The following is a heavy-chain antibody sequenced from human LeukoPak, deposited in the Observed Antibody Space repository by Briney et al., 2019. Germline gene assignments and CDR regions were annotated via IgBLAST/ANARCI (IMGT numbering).Heavy chain of an antibody. CDR1: GFIFADYA. CDR2: IKSKTDGGTT. CDR3: VKTGFLEWLRRYYYMDV. D-gene: IGHD3-3*01. Sequence: GRSLRLSSTASGFIFADYAMSWVRQASGKGLEWVGRIKSKTDGGTTDYAAPVKGRFTISRDDSKNTLYLQMNSLKTEDTAVYYCVKTGFLEWLRRYYYMDVWGKGTTVTVSS. J-gene: IGHJ6*03. V-gene: IGHV3-15*01.